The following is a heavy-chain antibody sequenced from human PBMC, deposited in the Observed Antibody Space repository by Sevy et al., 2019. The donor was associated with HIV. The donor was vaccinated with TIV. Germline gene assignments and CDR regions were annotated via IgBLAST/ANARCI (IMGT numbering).Heavy chain of an antibody. V-gene: IGHV3-33*01. D-gene: IGHD3-10*01. CDR1: GFTFSDYG. Sequence: GGSLRLSCAASGFTFSDYGMHWVRQAPGKGLEWVAVIWYDGSNKYYAESVKGRFTISRDNSKNTLCVQMNSLRAEDTAVYYCARDKLLPVMITMVRGALSYYFDYWGQGTLVTVSS. CDR2: IWYDGSNK. J-gene: IGHJ4*02. CDR3: ARDKLLPVMITMVRGALSYYFDY.